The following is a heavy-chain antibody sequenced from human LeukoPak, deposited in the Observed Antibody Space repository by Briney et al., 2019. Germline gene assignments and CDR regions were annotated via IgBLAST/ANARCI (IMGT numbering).Heavy chain of an antibody. CDR2: INWNGGST. Sequence: GGSLRLSCAASGFTFEEYCMMWVRQAPGKGLEWVSGINWNGGSTGYADSVKGRFTISRDNAKNSLYLQMNSLRAEDKALYYFAMGCYDSGNYYFDYWGQGTLVTVSS. CDR3: AMGCYDSGNYYFDY. V-gene: IGHV3-20*04. CDR1: GFTFEEYC. J-gene: IGHJ4*02. D-gene: IGHD2-2*01.